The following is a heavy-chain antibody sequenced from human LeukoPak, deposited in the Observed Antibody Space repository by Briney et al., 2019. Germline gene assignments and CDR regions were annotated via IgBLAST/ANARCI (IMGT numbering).Heavy chain of an antibody. CDR1: GGSISSGDYY. CDR3: GREVRLKQNVIDY. D-gene: IGHD3-10*01. V-gene: IGHV4-31*03. Sequence: PSQTLSLTCTVSGGSISSGDYYWSWIRHLPGKGLEWIGYIYYSGSTYYSPSLKSRLTISVDTSKNQFSLKLSSVTAADTAVYYCGREVRLKQNVIDYWGQGTLVTVSS. CDR2: IYYSGST. J-gene: IGHJ4*02.